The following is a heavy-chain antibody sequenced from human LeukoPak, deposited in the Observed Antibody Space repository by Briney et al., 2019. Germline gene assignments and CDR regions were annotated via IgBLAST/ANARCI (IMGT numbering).Heavy chain of an antibody. J-gene: IGHJ6*04. CDR2: MKHSGST. CDR3: ARGVVVPAAMRGYYYYYGMDV. CDR1: GASFNDYY. V-gene: IGHV4-34*01. Sequence: SETLSLTCAVYGASFNDYYWSWIRQPPGKGLEWIGEMKHSGSTNYNPSLKSRVTISVDTSKNQFSLKSNSVTAADTAVYYCARGVVVPAAMRGYYYYYGMDVWGKGTTVTVSS. D-gene: IGHD2-2*01.